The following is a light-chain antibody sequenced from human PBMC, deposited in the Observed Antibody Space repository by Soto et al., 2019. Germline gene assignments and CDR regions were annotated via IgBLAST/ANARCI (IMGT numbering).Light chain of an antibody. CDR2: EVS. CDR1: SSDVGGYAY. CDR3: SSYTSSNTWV. Sequence: QSALTQPASVSGSPGQSITISCTGTSSDVGGYAYVSWYQQHPGKAPKLMIYEVSNWPSGVSNRFSGSKSGNTASLTISGLQAEDEADYSCSSYTSSNTWVFGGGTKLTVL. V-gene: IGLV2-14*01. J-gene: IGLJ3*02.